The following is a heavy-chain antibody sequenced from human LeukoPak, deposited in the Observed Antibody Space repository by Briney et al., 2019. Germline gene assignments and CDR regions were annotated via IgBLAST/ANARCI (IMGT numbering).Heavy chain of an antibody. J-gene: IGHJ4*02. CDR1: GYTFTSYG. D-gene: IGHD1-26*01. CDR3: ARAMGRHDYGDY. CDR2: ISAYNSNT. Sequence: ASVKVSCKASGYTFTSYGINWVRQAPGQGLEWMGWISAYNSNTHYAQKLQGRVTMTTDTSTSTAYMELRSLRSDDTAAYYCARAMGRHDYGDYWGQGTLVTVSS. V-gene: IGHV1-18*01.